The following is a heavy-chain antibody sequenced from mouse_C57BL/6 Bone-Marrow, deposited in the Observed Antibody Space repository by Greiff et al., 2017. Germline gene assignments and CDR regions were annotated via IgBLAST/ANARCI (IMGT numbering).Heavy chain of an antibody. CDR3: ARGYYGSSSWFAY. CDR1: GFNIKNTY. J-gene: IGHJ3*01. CDR2: IDPANGNT. V-gene: IGHV14-3*01. D-gene: IGHD1-1*01. Sequence: EVQLQESVAELVRPGASVKLSCTASGFNIKNTYMHWVKQRPEQGLEWIGRIDPANGNTKYAPKFQGKATITADTSSNTAYLQLSSLTSEDTAIYYCARGYYGSSSWFAYWGQGTLVTVSA.